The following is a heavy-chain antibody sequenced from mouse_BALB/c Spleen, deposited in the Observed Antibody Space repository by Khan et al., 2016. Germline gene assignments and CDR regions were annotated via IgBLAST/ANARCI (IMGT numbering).Heavy chain of an antibody. CDR3: AADSYVSNWFAY. CDR1: GYTFTNYG. V-gene: IGHV9-3*02. Sequence: QIQLVQSGPELKKPGETVKISCKASGYTFTNYGMNWVKQAPGKGLKWMGWINTNTGEPTYAEEFKGRVAFSLETSASTAYLQLNNLKNEYTATYFCAADSYVSNWFAYWGQGTLVTVSA. D-gene: IGHD1-1*01. CDR2: INTNTGEP. J-gene: IGHJ3*01.